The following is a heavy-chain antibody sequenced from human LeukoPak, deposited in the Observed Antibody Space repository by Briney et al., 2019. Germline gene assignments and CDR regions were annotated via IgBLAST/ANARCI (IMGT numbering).Heavy chain of an antibody. CDR1: GFTFSSYG. CDR2: IWYDGSNK. CDR3: ARDPTYYDILTGQRVHYGMDV. Sequence: GGSLRLSCAASGFTFSSYGMHWVRQAPGKGLEWVAVIWYDGSNKYYADSVKGRFTISRDNSKNTLYLQMNSLRAEDTAVYYCARDPTYYDILTGQRVHYGMDVWGQGTTVTVSS. D-gene: IGHD3-9*01. V-gene: IGHV3-33*01. J-gene: IGHJ6*02.